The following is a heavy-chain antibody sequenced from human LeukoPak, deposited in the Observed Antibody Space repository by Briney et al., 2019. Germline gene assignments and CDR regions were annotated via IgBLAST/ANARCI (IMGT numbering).Heavy chain of an antibody. CDR2: ISYDGSNK. CDR3: ARATRREQLWFTYYYYYYYMDV. V-gene: IGHV3-30*04. J-gene: IGHJ6*03. Sequence: PGGSLRLSCAASGFTFSSYAMHWVRQAPGKGLEWVAVISYDGSNKYYADSVKGRFTISRDNSKNTLYLQMNSLRAEDTAVYYCARATRREQLWFTYYYYYYYMDVWGKGTTVTVSS. D-gene: IGHD5-18*01. CDR1: GFTFSSYA.